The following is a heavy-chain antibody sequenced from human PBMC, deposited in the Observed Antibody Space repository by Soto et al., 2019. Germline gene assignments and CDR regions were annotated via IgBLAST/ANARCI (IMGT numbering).Heavy chain of an antibody. V-gene: IGHV3-48*02. CDR2: ITDSSDTV. Sequence: QAGGSLRLSCVASGFSFSNYNMNWVRQAPGKGLEWVSYITDSSDTVHYADSVRGRLTISRDNAESSLYLQMNSLRDEDTAVYFCARDFGHGYYLDYWGRGTLVTV. CDR3: ARDFGHGYYLDY. CDR1: GFSFSNYN. J-gene: IGHJ4*02. D-gene: IGHD3-3*01.